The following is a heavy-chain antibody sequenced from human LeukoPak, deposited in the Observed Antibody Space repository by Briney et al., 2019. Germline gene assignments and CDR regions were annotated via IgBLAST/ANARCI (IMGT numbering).Heavy chain of an antibody. CDR2: ISRNSRFI. J-gene: IGHJ4*02. CDR1: GFTFSAYT. D-gene: IGHD2-2*01. Sequence: PGGSLRLSCAASGFTFSAYTMNWVRQAPGKGLEWVSSISRNSRFIYDADSVKGRFTISRDNAKNLLYLQMNSLRAEDTAVYYCARAVRTDYWGQGTLVSVST. V-gene: IGHV3-21*06. CDR3: ARAVRTDY.